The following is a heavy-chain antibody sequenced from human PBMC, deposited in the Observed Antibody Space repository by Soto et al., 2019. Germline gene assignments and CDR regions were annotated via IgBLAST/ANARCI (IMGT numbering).Heavy chain of an antibody. CDR1: GFTFSSYS. D-gene: IGHD1-1*01. J-gene: IGHJ4*02. Sequence: EVQLLESGGGLVQPGGSLRLSCAASGFTFSSYSMSWVRQAPGKGLEWISAIRSSGDTTFYAYSVKGRFTISRDNSKNTLYLQMNSLRAEDTAVYYCAKDGRTGTTLGNWGQGTLVTVSP. CDR3: AKDGRTGTTLGN. CDR2: IRSSGDTT. V-gene: IGHV3-23*01.